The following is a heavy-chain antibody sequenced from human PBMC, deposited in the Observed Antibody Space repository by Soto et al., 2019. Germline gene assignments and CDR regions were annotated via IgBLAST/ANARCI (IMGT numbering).Heavy chain of an antibody. J-gene: IGHJ5*02. CDR1: GFTFRSFT. CDR3: TRDASRDSSARGWFDP. D-gene: IGHD6-13*01. V-gene: IGHV3-21*01. CDR2: ISSNSAYI. Sequence: GGSLRLSCAASGFTFRSFTLNWVRQASGKGLEWVSTISSNSAYIYYTDALRGRFTISRDNAKNSLHLQMNSLRAEDTAVYYCTRDASRDSSARGWFDPWGPGTLVTVSS.